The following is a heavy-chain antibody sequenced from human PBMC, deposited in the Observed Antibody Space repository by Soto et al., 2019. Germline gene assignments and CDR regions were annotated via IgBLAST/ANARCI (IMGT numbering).Heavy chain of an antibody. CDR3: STRSSISGDLVDY. Sequence: PSETLSLTCSVSGVSISSYYWSWIRQPPGKGLELIGYISYIGSTNYNPSLKSRVTISVDTSKNQFSLNLNSVTAADTAVYFCSTRSSISGDLVDYWGQGTLVTSPQ. CDR2: ISYIGST. D-gene: IGHD4-17*01. CDR1: GVSISSYY. J-gene: IGHJ4*02. V-gene: IGHV4-59*01.